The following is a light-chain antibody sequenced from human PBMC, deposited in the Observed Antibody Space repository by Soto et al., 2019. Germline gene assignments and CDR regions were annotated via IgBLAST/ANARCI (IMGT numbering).Light chain of an antibody. CDR1: HSISVW. V-gene: IGKV1-5*03. J-gene: IGKJ2*01. Sequence: DIQMTQSPSTLSSSVGDRVTITCRASHSISVWLAWYQQKPGKAPKLLIYQASTLESGVPSRFSGRGSGTDFTLTISSLQPDDFTAYSCQQYYTYPYTFGQRTELEIK. CDR3: QQYYTYPYT. CDR2: QAS.